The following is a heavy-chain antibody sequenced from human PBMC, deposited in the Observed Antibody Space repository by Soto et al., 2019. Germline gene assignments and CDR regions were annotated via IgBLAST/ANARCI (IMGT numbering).Heavy chain of an antibody. D-gene: IGHD2-15*01. Sequence: GGSLRLSCVASGFNFSRYAMNWVRQAPGKGLEWVSAVTATGGTSYYIDSVRGRFTISRDNSRNTLYLQMNSLRAEDTALYYCAKSPTGWPSSFDNWGQGT. CDR1: GFNFSRYA. J-gene: IGHJ4*02. CDR3: AKSPTGWPSSFDN. V-gene: IGHV3-23*01. CDR2: VTATGGTS.